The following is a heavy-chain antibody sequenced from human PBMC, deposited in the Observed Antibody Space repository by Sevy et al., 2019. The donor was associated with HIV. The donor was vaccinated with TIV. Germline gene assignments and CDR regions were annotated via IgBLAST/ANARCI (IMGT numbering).Heavy chain of an antibody. Sequence: GGSLRLSCAASGFSFSSYAMSWVRQTPGKGLQWVSVISGSGGSTYYADSVKGRFTIFRDNSRNTVYLQMNSLRAEDTAVYYCARIPDLGVVILTGVLDVWGLGTTVTVSS. D-gene: IGHD3-3*01. CDR2: ISGSGGST. J-gene: IGHJ6*02. V-gene: IGHV3-23*01. CDR1: GFSFSSYA. CDR3: ARIPDLGVVILTGVLDV.